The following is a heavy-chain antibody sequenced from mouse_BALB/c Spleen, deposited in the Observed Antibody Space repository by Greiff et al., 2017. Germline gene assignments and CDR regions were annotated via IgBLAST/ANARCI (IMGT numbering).Heavy chain of an antibody. J-gene: IGHJ1*01. Sequence: EVKLEESGGGLVQPGGSLRLSCATSGFTFTDYYMSWVRQPPGKALEWLGFIRNKANGYTTEYSASVKGRFTISRDNSQSILYLQMNTLRAEDSATYYCARDRGDYDWYFDVWGAGTTVTVSS. CDR1: GFTFTDYY. CDR3: ARDRGDYDWYFDV. D-gene: IGHD1-1*01. CDR2: IRNKANGYTT. V-gene: IGHV7-3*02.